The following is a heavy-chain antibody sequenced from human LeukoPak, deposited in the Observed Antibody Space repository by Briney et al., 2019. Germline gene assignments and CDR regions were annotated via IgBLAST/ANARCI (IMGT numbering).Heavy chain of an antibody. Sequence: SVKVSCKASGGTFSSYAISWVRQAPGQGLEWMGGIIPIFGTANYAQKFQGRVTITTDESTSTAYMELSSLRTEDTAVYYCARGPPIETMVVIPLDYWGQGTLVTVSS. CDR1: GGTFSSYA. CDR3: ARGPPIETMVVIPLDY. D-gene: IGHD2-21*01. J-gene: IGHJ4*02. V-gene: IGHV1-69*05. CDR2: IIPIFGTA.